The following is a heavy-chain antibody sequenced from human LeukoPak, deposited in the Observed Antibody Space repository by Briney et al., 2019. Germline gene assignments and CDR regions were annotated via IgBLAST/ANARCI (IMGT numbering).Heavy chain of an antibody. CDR1: GFTFGSYW. D-gene: IGHD3-22*01. Sequence: PGGSLRLSCAASGFTFGSYWMHWVRQAPGKGLVWVSRIKGDGNTNYADSVKGRFTISRDNAKNTVSLQMNSLRAEDTGVYYCARAPSEIGGYYPEYFRHWGQGTLVTVSS. CDR3: ARAPSEIGGYYPEYFRH. CDR2: IKGDGNT. J-gene: IGHJ1*01. V-gene: IGHV3-74*01.